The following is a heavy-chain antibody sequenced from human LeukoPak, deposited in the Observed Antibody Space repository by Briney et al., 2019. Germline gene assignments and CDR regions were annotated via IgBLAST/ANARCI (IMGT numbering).Heavy chain of an antibody. J-gene: IGHJ5*02. CDR3: AGYSSSSVYWFDP. CDR1: GASITGYY. Sequence: SETLSLTCTVSGASITGYYWSWIRQPPGKGLEWIAYIYYTGNTYYNPSLKSRATISLDTSKNQFSLKLNSVTAADTAVYYCAGYSSSSVYWFDPWGQETLVTVSS. V-gene: IGHV4-59*08. CDR2: IYYTGNT. D-gene: IGHD6-6*01.